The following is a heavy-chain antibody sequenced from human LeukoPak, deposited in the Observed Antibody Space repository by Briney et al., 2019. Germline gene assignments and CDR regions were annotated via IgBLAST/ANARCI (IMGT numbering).Heavy chain of an antibody. V-gene: IGHV3-21*01. CDR3: ARDTQNYFDY. CDR2: FKTNSGQV. J-gene: IGHJ4*02. Sequence: GGSLRLSCVASGFTFSDYAMNWVRQAPGKGLEWVSTFKTNSGQVYYADSVKGRFTISRDNAKNSLYLQMNSLRAEDTAVYYCARDTQNYFDYWGQGTLVTVSS. CDR1: GFTFSDYA.